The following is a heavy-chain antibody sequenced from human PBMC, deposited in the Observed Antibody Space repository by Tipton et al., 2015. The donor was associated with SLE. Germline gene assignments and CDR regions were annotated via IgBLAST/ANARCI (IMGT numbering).Heavy chain of an antibody. CDR2: IYDSGST. CDR3: ARDRLGGPFDY. D-gene: IGHD1-26*01. V-gene: IGHV4-59*01. CDR1: GGSFSGYY. J-gene: IGHJ4*02. Sequence: PSLTCNVSGGSFSGYYWNWIRQPPGKGLEWIGYIYDSGSTNFNPSLKSRVIISEDTSKNQFSLKLRSVTAADSAIYYCARDRLGGPFDYWGRGTLVTVSS.